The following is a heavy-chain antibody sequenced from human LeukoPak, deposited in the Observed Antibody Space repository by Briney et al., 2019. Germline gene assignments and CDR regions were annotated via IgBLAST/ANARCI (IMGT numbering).Heavy chain of an antibody. V-gene: IGHV4-30-4*01. D-gene: IGHD6-19*01. CDR2: IYYSGST. J-gene: IGHJ6*02. CDR1: GGSISSGDYY. Sequence: SETLSLTCTVSGGSISSGDYYWSWIRQPPGKGLEWIGYIYYSGSTYYNPSLKSRVTISVDTSKNQFSLKLSSVTAADTAVYYCARVPREGGGSGIGSGWLYYYYYGMDVWGQGTTVTVSS. CDR3: ARVPREGGGSGIGSGWLYYYYYGMDV.